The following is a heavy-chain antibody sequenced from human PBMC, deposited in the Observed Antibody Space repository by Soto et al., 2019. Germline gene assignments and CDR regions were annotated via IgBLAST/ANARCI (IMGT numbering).Heavy chain of an antibody. CDR3: ARGVGASYYFDY. CDR2: ISAYNGNT. D-gene: IGHD1-26*01. CDR1: GYTFTNFG. V-gene: IGHV1-18*01. J-gene: IGHJ4*02. Sequence: ASVKVSCKASGYTFTNFGISWVRQAPGQGLEWMGWISAYNGNTNYAQKFQGRVTMTTDTSTSTAYMEVRSLRSDDTAVYYCARGVGASYYFDYWGQGTLVTVSS.